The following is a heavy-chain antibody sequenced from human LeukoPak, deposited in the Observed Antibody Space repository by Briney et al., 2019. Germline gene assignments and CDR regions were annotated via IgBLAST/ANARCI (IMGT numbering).Heavy chain of an antibody. V-gene: IGHV3-48*03. CDR1: GFTFSSYE. Sequence: GGSLRLSCAASGFTFSSYEMNWVRQAPGKGLEWVSYISSGSTIYDADSVKGRFTISRDNAKNSLYLQMNSLRAEDTAVYYCARESIAVAGVPFDYWGQGTLVTVSS. CDR3: ARESIAVAGVPFDY. J-gene: IGHJ4*02. CDR2: ISSGSTI. D-gene: IGHD6-19*01.